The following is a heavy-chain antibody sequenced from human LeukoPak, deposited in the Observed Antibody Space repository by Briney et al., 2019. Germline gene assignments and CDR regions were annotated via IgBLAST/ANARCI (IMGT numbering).Heavy chain of an antibody. CDR3: ARERAAAGTRLDY. J-gene: IGHJ4*02. D-gene: IGHD6-13*01. Sequence: SETRSLTCAVSSGSISSSNWWSWVRQPPGKGLEWIGEIYHSGSTKYNPSLKSRVTISVDKSKNQFSLKLSSVTAADTAVYYCARERAAAGTRLDYWGQGTLVTVSS. CDR1: SGSISSSNW. CDR2: IYHSGST. V-gene: IGHV4-4*02.